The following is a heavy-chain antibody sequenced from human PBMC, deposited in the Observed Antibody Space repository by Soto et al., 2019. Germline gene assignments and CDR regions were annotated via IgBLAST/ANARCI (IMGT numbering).Heavy chain of an antibody. CDR1: GGTFSSYT. CDR3: ARDSSGYYSLDY. V-gene: IGHV1-69*08. CDR2: IIPILGIA. Sequence: QVQLVQSGAEVKKPGSSVKVSCKASGGTFSSYTISWVRQAPGQGLEWMGRIIPILGIANYAQKFQGRVTSPAPXSTSTAYMELSGLRSEDTAVYYWARDSSGYYSLDYWGQGTLVTVSS. J-gene: IGHJ4*02. D-gene: IGHD3-22*01.